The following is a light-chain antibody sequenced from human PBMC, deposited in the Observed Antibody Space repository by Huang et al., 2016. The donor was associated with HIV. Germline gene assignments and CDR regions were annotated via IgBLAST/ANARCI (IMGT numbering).Light chain of an antibody. CDR2: AAS. Sequence: DIQMTQSPSSLSASVGDRVTITCRASQSISSYLNWYQQKPGKAPKLLIYAASSVQSGVPSRCSGSGSGTDFTLTISSLQPEDFATYYCQQSYSIPPWTFGQGTKVEIK. J-gene: IGKJ1*01. CDR3: QQSYSIPPWT. CDR1: QSISSY. V-gene: IGKV1-39*01.